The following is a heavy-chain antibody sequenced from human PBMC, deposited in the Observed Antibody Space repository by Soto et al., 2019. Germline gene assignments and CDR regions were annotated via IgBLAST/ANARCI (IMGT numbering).Heavy chain of an antibody. CDR2: INPNSGGT. J-gene: IGHJ4*02. Sequence: QVQLVQSGAEVKKPGASVKVSCKASGYTFTGYYMHWVRQAPGQGLEGMGWINPNSGGTNYAQKFQGRVTMTRDTSISTAYMELSRLRSDDTAVYYCARDLTIFGVSSDFDYWGQGTLVTVSS. CDR1: GYTFTGYY. D-gene: IGHD3-3*01. CDR3: ARDLTIFGVSSDFDY. V-gene: IGHV1-2*02.